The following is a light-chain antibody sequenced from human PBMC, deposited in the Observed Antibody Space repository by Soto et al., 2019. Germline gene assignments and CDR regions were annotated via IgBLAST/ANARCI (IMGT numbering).Light chain of an antibody. CDR3: QHRTNWPTWT. CDR2: DAS. Sequence: ETVLTQSPATLSLSPGERATLSCRASQSISSFLAWYQQRPGQAPRLLIFDASNRATGIPARFSGSGSGTDFTLTISSLEPEDFAVYYCQHRTNWPTWTFGQGTKVEI. J-gene: IGKJ1*01. V-gene: IGKV3-11*01. CDR1: QSISSF.